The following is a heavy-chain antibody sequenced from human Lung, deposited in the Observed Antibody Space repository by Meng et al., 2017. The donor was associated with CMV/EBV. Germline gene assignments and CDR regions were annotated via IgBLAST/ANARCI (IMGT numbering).Heavy chain of an antibody. CDR1: GFTFSNYA. CDR2: ISYTGSNK. D-gene: IGHD6-13*01. Sequence: SXKISXAASGFTFSNYAMHWVRQAPGKGLQGLAIISYTGSNKYYADSVKGRFTISRDNSKDTLYLEINSLTPEDTAVYYCARGLRSNHWYGDSWGQGTLVTVSS. CDR3: ARGLRSNHWYGDS. V-gene: IGHV3-30*04. J-gene: IGHJ4*02.